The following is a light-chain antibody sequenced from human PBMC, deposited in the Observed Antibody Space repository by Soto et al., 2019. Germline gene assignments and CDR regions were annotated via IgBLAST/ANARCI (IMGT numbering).Light chain of an antibody. CDR2: KAS. V-gene: IGKV1-5*03. Sequence: DIQMTQSPSTLSASVGDRVTITCRASQSISNWLAWYQQKPGKAPKLLIYKASSLESGVPSRFSGSGSGTEFTLTISSLQPDDFAAYYYQHYNNYPLTFGPGTKVDIK. CDR1: QSISNW. CDR3: QHYNNYPLT. J-gene: IGKJ3*01.